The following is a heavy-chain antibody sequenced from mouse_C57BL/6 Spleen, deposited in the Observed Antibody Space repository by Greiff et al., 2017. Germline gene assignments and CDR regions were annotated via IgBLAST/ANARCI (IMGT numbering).Heavy chain of an antibody. D-gene: IGHD2-2*01. CDR3: ARHGSTMVTTGFAY. Sequence: EVQRVESGGGLVQPGGSLKLSCAASGFTFSDYYMYWVRQTPEKRLEWVAYISNGGGSTYYPDTVKGRFTISRDNAKNTLYLQMSRLKSEDTAMYYCARHGSTMVTTGFAYWGQGTLVTVSA. CDR1: GFTFSDYY. V-gene: IGHV5-12*01. CDR2: ISNGGGST. J-gene: IGHJ3*01.